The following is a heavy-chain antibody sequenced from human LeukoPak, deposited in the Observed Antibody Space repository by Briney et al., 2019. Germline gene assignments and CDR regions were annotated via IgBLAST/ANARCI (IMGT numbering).Heavy chain of an antibody. CDR1: GRSFSGCY. V-gene: IGHV4-34*01. Sequence: SETLSLTCAVYGRSFSGCYWSWIRQPPGKGLEWIGEINHSGSTNYNPSLKSRVTISVDTSKNQFSLKLSSVTAADTAVYYCARVDFWGAFDIWGQGTMVTVSS. D-gene: IGHD3-3*01. CDR2: INHSGST. CDR3: ARVDFWGAFDI. J-gene: IGHJ3*02.